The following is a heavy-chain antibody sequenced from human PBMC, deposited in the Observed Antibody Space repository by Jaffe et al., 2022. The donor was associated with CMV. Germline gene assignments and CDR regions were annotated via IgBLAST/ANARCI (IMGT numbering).Heavy chain of an antibody. Sequence: QVQLQESGPGLVKPSQTLSLTCTVSGGSISSGGYYWSWIRQHPGKGLEWIGYIYYSGSTYYNPSLKSRVTISVDTSKNQFSLKLSSVTAADTAVYYCARGGPWEYYYDSSGYKGLGYYGMDVWGQGTTVTVSS. V-gene: IGHV4-31*03. J-gene: IGHJ6*02. CDR2: IYYSGST. CDR1: GGSISSGGYY. CDR3: ARGGPWEYYYDSSGYKGLGYYGMDV. D-gene: IGHD3-22*01.